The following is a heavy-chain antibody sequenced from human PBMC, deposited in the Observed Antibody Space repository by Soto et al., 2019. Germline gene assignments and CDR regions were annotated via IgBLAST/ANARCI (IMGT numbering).Heavy chain of an antibody. J-gene: IGHJ4*02. CDR3: ASLYSSSWYSQRADY. CDR1: GFTFSSYS. CDR2: ISSSSSTI. V-gene: IGHV3-48*02. D-gene: IGHD6-13*01. Sequence: PGGSLRLSCAASGFTFSSYSMNWVRQAPGKGLEWVSYISSSSSTIYYADSVKGRFTISRDNAKNSLYLQMNSLRDEDTAVYYCASLYSSSWYSQRADYWGQGTLVTVSS.